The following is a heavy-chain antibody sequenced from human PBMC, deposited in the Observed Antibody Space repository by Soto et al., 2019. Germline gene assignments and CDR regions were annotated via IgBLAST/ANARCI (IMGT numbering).Heavy chain of an antibody. CDR1: GFTFSSYA. Sequence: QVQLVESGGGVVQPGRSLRLSCAASGFTFSSYAMHWVRQAPGKGLEWVAVISYDGSNKYYADSVKGRFTISRDNSKNTLYLQMNSLRAEDTAVYYSARAAYSSSWYTAFDIWGQGTMVTVSS. CDR3: ARAAYSSSWYTAFDI. CDR2: ISYDGSNK. J-gene: IGHJ3*02. V-gene: IGHV3-30-3*01. D-gene: IGHD6-13*01.